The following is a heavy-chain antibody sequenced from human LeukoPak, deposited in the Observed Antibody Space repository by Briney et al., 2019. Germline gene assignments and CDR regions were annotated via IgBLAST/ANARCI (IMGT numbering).Heavy chain of an antibody. Sequence: ETLSLTCTVSGGSISSYYWSWIRQPPGKGLEWIGYIYYSGSTNYNPSLKSRVTISVDTSKNQFSLKLSSVTAADTAVYYCARGYYYYYYMDVWGKGTTVTVSS. CDR2: IYYSGST. J-gene: IGHJ6*03. V-gene: IGHV4-59*01. CDR3: ARGYYYYYYMDV. CDR1: GGSISSYY.